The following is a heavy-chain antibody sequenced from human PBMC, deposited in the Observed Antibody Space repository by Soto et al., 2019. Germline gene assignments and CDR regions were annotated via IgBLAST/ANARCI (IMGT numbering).Heavy chain of an antibody. J-gene: IGHJ6*02. CDR2: IRSKAYGGTT. V-gene: IGHV3-49*04. CDR3: TREGSSSYYYYGMDV. CDR1: GFTFGDYA. D-gene: IGHD6-6*01. Sequence: PGGSLRLSCTASGFTFGDYAMSWVRQAPGKGLEWVGFIRSKAYGGTTEYAASVKGRFTISRDDSKSIAYLQMNSLKTEDTAVYYCTREGSSSYYYYGMDVWGQGTTVTVSS.